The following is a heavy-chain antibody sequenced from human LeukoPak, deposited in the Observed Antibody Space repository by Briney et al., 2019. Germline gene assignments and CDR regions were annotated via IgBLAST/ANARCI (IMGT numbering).Heavy chain of an antibody. D-gene: IGHD4-17*01. V-gene: IGHV1-45*02. Sequence: ASVKVSRKASGYTFTYRYLHWVRQAPGQALEWMGWITPFNGNTNYAQKFQDRVTITRDRSMSTAYMELSSLRSEDTAMYYCARSAYGDYGRGAFDIWGQGTMVTVSS. CDR2: ITPFNGNT. CDR1: GYTFTYRY. CDR3: ARSAYGDYGRGAFDI. J-gene: IGHJ3*02.